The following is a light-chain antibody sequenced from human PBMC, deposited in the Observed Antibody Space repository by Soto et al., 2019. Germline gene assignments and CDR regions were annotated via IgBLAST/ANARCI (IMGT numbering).Light chain of an antibody. CDR2: AAS. CDR1: RDIYNY. CDR3: HKYNSALLT. Sequence: DIQMTQSPSSLSASVGERVTITCRARRDIYNYLAWYQQKPGKAPKLLIYAASTLEAGVPSRFSGSGSGTDFTLTISILQPEDVATYYCHKYNSALLTFGQGTRLEIK. V-gene: IGKV1-27*01. J-gene: IGKJ5*01.